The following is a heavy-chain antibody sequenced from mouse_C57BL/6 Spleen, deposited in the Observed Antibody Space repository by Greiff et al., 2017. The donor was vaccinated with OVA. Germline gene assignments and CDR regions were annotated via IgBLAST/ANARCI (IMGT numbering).Heavy chain of an antibody. CDR1: GYSITSGYY. J-gene: IGHJ4*01. Sequence: DVKLQESGPGLVKPSQSLSLTCSVTGYSITSGYYWNWIRQFPGNKLEWMGYISYDGSNNYNPSLKNRISITRDTSKNQFFLKLNSVTTEDTATYYCAREQDYDGAMDYWGQGTSVTVSS. CDR3: AREQDYDGAMDY. D-gene: IGHD2-4*01. V-gene: IGHV3-6*01. CDR2: ISYDGSN.